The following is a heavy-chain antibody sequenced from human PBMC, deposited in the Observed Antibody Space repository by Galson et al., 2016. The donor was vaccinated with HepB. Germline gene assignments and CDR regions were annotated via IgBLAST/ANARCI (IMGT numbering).Heavy chain of an antibody. Sequence: SLRLSCAASGFSVGSTYLSWVRQAPGKGLECVSAIFSGRSTFYSQSVLGRFTISRVASKNTLYLQMRDLRSEDTALYYCARDSGYNEHGGFDNWGQGTLVAVSS. CDR3: ARDSGYNEHGGFDN. V-gene: IGHV3-66*02. J-gene: IGHJ4*02. CDR2: IFSGRST. D-gene: IGHD5-24*01. CDR1: GFSVGSTY.